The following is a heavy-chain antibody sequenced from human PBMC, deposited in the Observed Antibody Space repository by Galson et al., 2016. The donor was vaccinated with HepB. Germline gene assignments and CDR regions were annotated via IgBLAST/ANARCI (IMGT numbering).Heavy chain of an antibody. J-gene: IGHJ5*02. V-gene: IGHV2-26*01. CDR2: IFSNGEK. CDR1: GFSLSDAEMG. CDR3: ARIISRVRAFYPYDTFAWFDP. Sequence: PALVKPTQTLTLTCTVSGFSLSDAEMGVSWIRQPPGKGLEWLAQIFSNGEKSFNTSLKSRIALSKDTAKSQVVLTMTNMDPVDTATYYCARIISRVRAFYPYDTFAWFDPWGQGSLVTVSS. D-gene: IGHD3-3*01.